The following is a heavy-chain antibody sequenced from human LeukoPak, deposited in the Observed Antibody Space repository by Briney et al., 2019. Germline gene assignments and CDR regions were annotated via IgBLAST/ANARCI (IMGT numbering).Heavy chain of an antibody. Sequence: GASVKVSCKAAGYTFTGYYMHWVRQAPGQGLEWMGWMNPNSGNTGYAQKFQGRVTMTRNTSISTAYMELSSLRSEDTAVYYCARVGIAAADDFDYWGQGTLVSVSS. D-gene: IGHD6-13*01. CDR2: MNPNSGNT. J-gene: IGHJ4*02. V-gene: IGHV1-8*02. CDR1: GYTFTGYY. CDR3: ARVGIAAADDFDY.